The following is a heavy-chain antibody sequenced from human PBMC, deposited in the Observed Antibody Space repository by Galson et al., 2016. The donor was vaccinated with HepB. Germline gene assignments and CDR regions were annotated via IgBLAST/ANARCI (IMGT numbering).Heavy chain of an antibody. Sequence: ETLSLTCTVSGGSISSSSYYWGWIRQSPGKGLEWIGSMYYSGSTYYRPSLKSRVTISLDTSKNQFSLKLNSVTAADTAVYYCARGGRKGLWGYYFDYWGQGTLVPVSS. J-gene: IGHJ4*02. CDR2: MYYSGST. CDR1: GGSISSSSYY. V-gene: IGHV4-39*07. D-gene: IGHD5-18*01. CDR3: ARGGRKGLWGYYFDY.